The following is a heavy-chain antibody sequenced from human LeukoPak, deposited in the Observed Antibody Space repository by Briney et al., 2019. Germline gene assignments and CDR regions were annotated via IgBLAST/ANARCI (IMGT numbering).Heavy chain of an antibody. CDR2: INPNSGGT. J-gene: IGHJ4*02. V-gene: IGHV1-2*02. Sequence: ASVKGSCKASGYTFTGYYMDWVRQAPGQGLEWMGWINPNSGGTNYAQKFHGRVTMTRDTSISTAYMELSRLRSDDTAVYYCARGRDYDFWSGYYVRFDYWGQGTLVTVSS. CDR3: ARGRDYDFWSGYYVRFDY. D-gene: IGHD3-3*01. CDR1: GYTFTGYY.